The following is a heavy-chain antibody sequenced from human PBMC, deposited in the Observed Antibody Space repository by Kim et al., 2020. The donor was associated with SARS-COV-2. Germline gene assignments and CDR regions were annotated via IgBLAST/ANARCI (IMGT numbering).Heavy chain of an antibody. V-gene: IGHV1-8*01. Sequence: ASVKVSCKASGYTFTSYDINWVRQATGQGLEWMGWMNPNSGNTGYAQKFQGRVTMTRNTSISTAYMELSSLRSEDTAVYYCAIHTGYSYGYYDYWGQGTLVTVSS. CDR3: AIHTGYSYGYYDY. CDR2: MNPNSGNT. D-gene: IGHD5-18*01. J-gene: IGHJ4*02. CDR1: GYTFTSYD.